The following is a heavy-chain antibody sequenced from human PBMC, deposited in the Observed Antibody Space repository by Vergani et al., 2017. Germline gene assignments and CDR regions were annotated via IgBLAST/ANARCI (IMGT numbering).Heavy chain of an antibody. J-gene: IGHJ4*02. CDR1: GFTFGDYA. D-gene: IGHD5-24*01. V-gene: IGHV3-49*05. CDR2: IRSKAYGGTT. CDR3: TRRWLAPDY. Sequence: EVQLVESGGGLVKPGRSLRLSCTASGFTFGDYAMSWFRQAPGTGLEWVGFIRSKAYGGTTEYAASVKGRFTISRDDSKSIAYLQMNSLKTEDTAVYYCTRRWLAPDYWGQGTLVTVSS.